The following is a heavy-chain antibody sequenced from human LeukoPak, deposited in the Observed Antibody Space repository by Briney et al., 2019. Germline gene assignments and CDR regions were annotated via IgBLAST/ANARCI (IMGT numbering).Heavy chain of an antibody. D-gene: IGHD3-3*01. J-gene: IGHJ4*02. CDR1: GFTFSSYA. CDR2: ISYDGSNK. V-gene: IGHV3-30-3*01. CDR3: ARPPWDFWSGYWAYFDY. Sequence: GGSLRLSCAASGFTFSSYAMHWVRQAPGKGLEWVAVISYDGSNKYYADSVKGRFTISRDNSKNTLYLQMNSLRAEDTAVYYCARPPWDFWSGYWAYFDYWGQGTLVTVSS.